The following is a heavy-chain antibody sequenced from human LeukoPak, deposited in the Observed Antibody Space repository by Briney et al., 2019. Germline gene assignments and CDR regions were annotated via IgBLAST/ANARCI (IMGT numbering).Heavy chain of an antibody. J-gene: IGHJ4*02. CDR3: ARDNWGFDY. V-gene: IGHV3-30-3*01. Sequence: SGGSLRLSCAASGFTFSSYAMHWVRQAPGKGLEWVAVISYDGSNKYYADSVKGRFTISRDNSKNTLYLQMNSLRAEDTAVYYCARDNWGFDYWGQGTLVTVSS. CDR1: GFTFSSYA. D-gene: IGHD7-27*01. CDR2: ISYDGSNK.